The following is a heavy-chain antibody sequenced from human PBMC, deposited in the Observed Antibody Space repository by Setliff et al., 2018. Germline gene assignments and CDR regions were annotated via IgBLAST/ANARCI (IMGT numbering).Heavy chain of an antibody. CDR3: ARGGSDYYDSSGYYYYYYYGMDV. Sequence: ASVKVSCKASGYTFTTYGISWVRQAPGQGLEWMGWISADNGNTNYAQNLQGRVTMTTDTSTSTAYMELRSLRSDDTAVYYCARGGSDYYDSSGYYYYYYYGMDVWDQGTTVTVSS. CDR1: GYTFTTYG. J-gene: IGHJ6*02. D-gene: IGHD3-22*01. V-gene: IGHV1-18*01. CDR2: ISADNGNT.